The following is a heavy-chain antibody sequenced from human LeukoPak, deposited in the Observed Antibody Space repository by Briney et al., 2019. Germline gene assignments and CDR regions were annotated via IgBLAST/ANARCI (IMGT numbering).Heavy chain of an antibody. V-gene: IGHV4-34*01. CDR3: ARPWGYYDFWSGYNGAFDI. Sequence: SETLSLTCAVYGETFSGYYWTWIRQPPGKGLEWIGEINHSGSTNCNPSLKSRVTVSVDTSKNQFSLKLSSVTAADTAVYYCARPWGYYDFWSGYNGAFDIWGQGTMVTVSS. CDR2: INHSGST. J-gene: IGHJ3*02. D-gene: IGHD3-3*01. CDR1: GETFSGYY.